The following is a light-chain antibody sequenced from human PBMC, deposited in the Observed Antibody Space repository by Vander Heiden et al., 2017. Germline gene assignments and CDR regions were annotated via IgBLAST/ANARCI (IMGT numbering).Light chain of an antibody. J-gene: IGKJ1*01. V-gene: IGKV1-27*01. CDR2: GAF. Sequence: DIQVTQSPCSLSASVGDSVTITCRSSQGIGNSLAWYQQKPGKVPELLIYGAFILQSGVPSRFSATGSGTDFTLTISSLQPEDVATYYCQKYDNNPWAFGQGTKVEI. CDR3: QKYDNNPWA. CDR1: QGIGNS.